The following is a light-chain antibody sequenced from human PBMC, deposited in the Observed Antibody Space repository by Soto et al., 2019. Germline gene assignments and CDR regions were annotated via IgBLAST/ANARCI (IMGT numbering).Light chain of an antibody. CDR2: GAS. V-gene: IGKV3-20*01. CDR1: QSVSSNY. Sequence: EIVLTQSPGTLSLSPGERATLSCRASQSVSSNYLAWYQQKPGQAPRLLIYGASSRATGIPDKFSGSGSGTDFTLTISRLEPEDFAVYYCQQYESSPSYTFGQGTKLEIK. CDR3: QQYESSPSYT. J-gene: IGKJ2*01.